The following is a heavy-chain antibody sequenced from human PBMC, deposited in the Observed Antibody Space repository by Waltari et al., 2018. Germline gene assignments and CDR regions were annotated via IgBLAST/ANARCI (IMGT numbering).Heavy chain of an antibody. V-gene: IGHV1-3*01. CDR3: ARGFGSGYGYNWFDP. CDR1: GYTFTSHA. D-gene: IGHD5-12*01. CDR2: INGGNGNT. J-gene: IGHJ5*02. Sequence: QVQLVQSGAEVKKPGASVKVSCKASGYTFTSHASQWVRQAPGQRLGWRGWINGGNGNTKYSQKFQGRVTITRDTSASTAYMGLSSLRSEDTAVYYCARGFGSGYGYNWFDPWGQGTLVTVSS.